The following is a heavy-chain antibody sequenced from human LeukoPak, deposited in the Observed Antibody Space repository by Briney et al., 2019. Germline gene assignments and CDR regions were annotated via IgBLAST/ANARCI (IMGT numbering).Heavy chain of an antibody. D-gene: IGHD5-24*01. CDR2: VFDGKTT. CDR3: ASGAWATRLHS. Sequence: SETLSLTCAVYGESLNYYYWSWIRQSPEKGLQWIGEVFDGKTTNYNPSLKSRVTISAVTSSNQFSLNLKSVTAADTAVYYCASGAWATRLHSWAQGTLVIVSS. V-gene: IGHV4-34*12. J-gene: IGHJ4*02. CDR1: GESLNYYY.